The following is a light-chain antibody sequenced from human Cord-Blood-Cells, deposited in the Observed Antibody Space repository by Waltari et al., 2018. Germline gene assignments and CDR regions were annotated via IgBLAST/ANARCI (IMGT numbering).Light chain of an antibody. J-gene: IGLJ3*02. CDR2: DVS. V-gene: IGLV2-11*01. CDR3: CSYAGSYTWV. CDR1: SSHLSCDNY. Sequence: QSALTQPRPVPGPPQHSVIIPWSGTSSHLSCDNYGPWYQQHPGKAPKLMIYDVSKRPSGVPDRFSGSKSGNTASLTISGLQAEDEADYYCCSYAGSYTWVFGGGTKLTVL.